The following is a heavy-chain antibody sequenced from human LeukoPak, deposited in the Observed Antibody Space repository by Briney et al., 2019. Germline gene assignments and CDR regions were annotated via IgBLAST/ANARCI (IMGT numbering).Heavy chain of an antibody. V-gene: IGHV4-59*01. CDR2: IYYSXST. CDR3: VRTNYFDY. Sequence: SETLSLTCTVSGGXIXXXYXXWXXXPPGXGLKWIGDIYYSXSTNYNPSLKSRVTISVDTSKNQISLKLSSVTAADTAVYYCVRTNYFDYWGQGTLVTVSS. J-gene: IGHJ4*02. CDR1: GGXIXXXY.